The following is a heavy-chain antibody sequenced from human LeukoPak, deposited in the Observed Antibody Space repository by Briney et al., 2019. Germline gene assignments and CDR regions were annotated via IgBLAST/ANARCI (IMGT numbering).Heavy chain of an antibody. D-gene: IGHD3-10*01. V-gene: IGHV3-23*01. CDR1: GGSISSYY. Sequence: PSETLSLTCTVSGGSISSYYWSWIRQPPGKGLEWVSAISGSGGSTYYADSVKGRFTISRDNSKNTLYLQMNSLRAEDTAVYYCAKDETDYGSGSPFGYWGQGTLVTVSS. CDR2: ISGSGGST. J-gene: IGHJ4*02. CDR3: AKDETDYGSGSPFGY.